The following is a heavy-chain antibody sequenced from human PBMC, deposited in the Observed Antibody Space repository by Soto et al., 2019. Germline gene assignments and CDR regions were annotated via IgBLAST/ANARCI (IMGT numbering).Heavy chain of an antibody. V-gene: IGHV1-69*13. Sequence: SVKVSCKASGGTFSSYAISWVRQAPGQGLEWMGGIIPIFGTANYAQKFQGRVTITADESTSTAYMELSSLRSEDTAVYYCARASEWELPYYYYYYGMDVWGQGTTVTVSS. CDR1: GGTFSSYA. D-gene: IGHD1-26*01. CDR2: IIPIFGTA. CDR3: ARASEWELPYYYYYYGMDV. J-gene: IGHJ6*02.